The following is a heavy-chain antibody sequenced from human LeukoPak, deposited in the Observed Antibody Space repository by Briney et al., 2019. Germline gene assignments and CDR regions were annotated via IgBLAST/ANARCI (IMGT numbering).Heavy chain of an antibody. V-gene: IGHV3-7*01. D-gene: IGHD3-3*01. CDR3: ARDLIFGVVSPRSHYGMDV. Sequence: GSLRLSCTASGFTFSSYWMNWVRQAPGKGLEGVANIKQDGSEKYYVDSVKGRFTISRDNAKNSLYLQMNSLRAEDTAVYYCARDLIFGVVSPRSHYGMDVWGQGTTVTVSS. J-gene: IGHJ6*02. CDR2: IKQDGSEK. CDR1: GFTFSSYW.